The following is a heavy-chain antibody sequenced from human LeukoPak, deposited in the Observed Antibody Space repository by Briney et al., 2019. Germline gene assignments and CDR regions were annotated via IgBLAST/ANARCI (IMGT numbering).Heavy chain of an antibody. J-gene: IGHJ6*02. V-gene: IGHV3-30-3*01. D-gene: IGHD4-17*01. Sequence: PGRSLRLSCAASGFTFSSYAMHWVRQAPGKGLEWVAIISYDGINKYYADSVKGRFTISRDNSKSTLYLQMNSLRTEDTAVYYCASVIRTYGDYDYYYAMDVWGQGTTVTASS. CDR3: ASVIRTYGDYDYYYAMDV. CDR1: GFTFSSYA. CDR2: ISYDGINK.